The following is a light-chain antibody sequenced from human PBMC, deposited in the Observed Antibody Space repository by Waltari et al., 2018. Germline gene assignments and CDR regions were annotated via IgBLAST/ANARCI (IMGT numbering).Light chain of an antibody. CDR1: QYVTSSY. CDR3: QQYGSSLVT. Sequence: EIVLTQSPDTLSLSPGERATLYCRASQYVTSSYLAWYQQKPGQGPRLLIYAASARATGIPDRFSGSGSGTDFTLTISRLEPEDFAVYFCQQYGSSLVTFGGGTEVEIK. V-gene: IGKV3-20*01. CDR2: AAS. J-gene: IGKJ4*01.